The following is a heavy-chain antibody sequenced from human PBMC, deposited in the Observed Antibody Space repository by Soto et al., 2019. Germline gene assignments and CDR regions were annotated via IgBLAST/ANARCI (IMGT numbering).Heavy chain of an antibody. CDR2: IKSKTDGGTT. V-gene: IGHV3-15*01. Sequence: GGPRLSCAASGFTFSNAWMSWVRQAPGKGLEWVGRIKSKTDGGTTDYAAPVKGRFTISRDDSKNTLYLQMNSLKTEDTAVYYCTTTTEYSSGWYYFDYWGQGTLVTVSS. J-gene: IGHJ4*02. CDR1: GFTFSNAW. D-gene: IGHD6-19*01. CDR3: TTTTEYSSGWYYFDY.